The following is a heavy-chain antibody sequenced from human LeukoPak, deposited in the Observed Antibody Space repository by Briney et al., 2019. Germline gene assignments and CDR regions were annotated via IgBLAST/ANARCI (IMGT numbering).Heavy chain of an antibody. V-gene: IGHV4-59*07. CDR2: KYYSGAT. D-gene: IGHD2-2*01. J-gene: IGHJ6*03. CDR3: AREAVPNYMDV. CDR1: GASLTNYY. Sequence: AHTLSPTRTLSGASLTNYYWGSIRHPPGKGLEWIGFKYYSGATNYNPSPKSRVTISLDASKNQFSLKLSSVTAADTAVYYCAREAVPNYMDVWGTGTTVTVSS.